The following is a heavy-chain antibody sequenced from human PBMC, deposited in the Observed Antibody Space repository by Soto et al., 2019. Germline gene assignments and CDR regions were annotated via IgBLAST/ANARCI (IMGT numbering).Heavy chain of an antibody. CDR1: GGSISSGDYY. D-gene: IGHD3-10*01. V-gene: IGHV4-30-4*01. CDR3: ASLNRMVRGVIMLDY. J-gene: IGHJ4*02. Sequence: SETLSLTCTVSGGSISSGDYYWSWIRQPPGKGLEWIGYIYYSGSTYYNPSLKSRVTISVDTSKNQFSLKLSSVTAADTAVYYCASLNRMVRGVIMLDYWGQGALVTVS. CDR2: IYYSGST.